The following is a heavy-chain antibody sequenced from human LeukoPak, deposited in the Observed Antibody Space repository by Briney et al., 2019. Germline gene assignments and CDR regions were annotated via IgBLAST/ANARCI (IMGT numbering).Heavy chain of an antibody. D-gene: IGHD3-22*01. V-gene: IGHV3-30*02. Sequence: GGSLRLSCAASGFTFSSYGMHWVRQAPGKGLEWVAFIRYDGSSKYYADSVKGRFTISRDNSKNTLYLKMNSLRAEDTAVYYCAKSLYYYDSSGSDYWGQGTLVTVSS. CDR2: IRYDGSSK. CDR3: AKSLYYYDSSGSDY. CDR1: GFTFSSYG. J-gene: IGHJ4*02.